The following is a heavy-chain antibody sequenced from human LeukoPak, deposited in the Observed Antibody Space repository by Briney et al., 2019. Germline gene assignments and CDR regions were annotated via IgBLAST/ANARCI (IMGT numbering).Heavy chain of an antibody. CDR3: AKTRPSVAGLYYYYYGMDV. D-gene: IGHD6-19*01. Sequence: PGGSLRLSCAASGFTFSSYGMHWVRQAPGKGLEWVAVISYDGSNKYYADSVKGRFTISRDNSTNTLYLQMNSLRAEDTAVYYCAKTRPSVAGLYYYYYGMDVWGQGTTVTVSS. J-gene: IGHJ6*02. CDR1: GFTFSSYG. V-gene: IGHV3-30*18. CDR2: ISYDGSNK.